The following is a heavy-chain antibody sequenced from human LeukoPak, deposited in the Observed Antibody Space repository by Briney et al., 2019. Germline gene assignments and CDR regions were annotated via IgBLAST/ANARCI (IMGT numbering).Heavy chain of an antibody. J-gene: IGHJ5*02. Sequence: ASVKVSCKASGYTFTGYYMHWVRQAPGQGLEWMGWINPNSGGTNYAQKFQGRVTMTRDTFISTAYMELSRLRSDDTAVYYCARGGYSNNHWFDPWGQGTLVTVSS. CDR2: INPNSGGT. D-gene: IGHD4-11*01. V-gene: IGHV1-2*02. CDR1: GYTFTGYY. CDR3: ARGGYSNNHWFDP.